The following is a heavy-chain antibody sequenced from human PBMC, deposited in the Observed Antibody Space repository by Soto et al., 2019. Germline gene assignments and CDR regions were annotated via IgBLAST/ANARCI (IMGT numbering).Heavy chain of an antibody. CDR2: IIPLFDTT. D-gene: IGHD5-12*01. J-gene: IGHJ4*02. V-gene: IGHV1-69*01. CDR1: GGSFSSYT. CDR3: TTAGGGYDHRFDS. Sequence: QVQLVQSGAEVKKPGSSVKVSCKASGGSFSSYTISWVRQAPGQGLEWMGGIIPLFDTTNYAQKFQGRVTITADESSSTAYMELSSLTSEDTAVFYCTTAGGGYDHRFDSWGQGTLVIVSS.